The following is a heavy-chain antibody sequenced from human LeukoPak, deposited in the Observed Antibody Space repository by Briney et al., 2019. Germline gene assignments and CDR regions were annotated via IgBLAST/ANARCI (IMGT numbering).Heavy chain of an antibody. D-gene: IGHD4-17*01. J-gene: IGHJ4*02. CDR2: SYYSGST. Sequence: SQTLSLTCTVSGGSLSSGDYSWSRIRRPPGKGLEWRGYSYYSGSTYYNPAIKSRVTISVDTSKNQFPLKLSSVTATDTAGDYCARAEDDYGDVRVPPLLNWGQGTLVTVSS. CDR1: GGSLSSGDYS. V-gene: IGHV4-30-4*01. CDR3: ARAEDDYGDVRVPPLLN.